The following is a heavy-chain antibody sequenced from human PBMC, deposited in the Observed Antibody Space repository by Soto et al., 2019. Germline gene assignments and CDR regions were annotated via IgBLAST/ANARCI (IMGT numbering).Heavy chain of an antibody. D-gene: IGHD3-10*02. V-gene: IGHV4-59*01. CDR1: GVSLSSFY. Sequence: QVQLQESGPGLVKPSETLSLTCSVSGVSLSSFYWVWIRQTPGKELEWIGQIYHSGSTIYNPSLESRVTILVDSSKNQVSLDLTSVTAEDTAVYYCARGWWGPYYVDNWGQGDLVIVSS. CDR3: ARGWWGPYYVDN. J-gene: IGHJ4*02. CDR2: IYHSGST.